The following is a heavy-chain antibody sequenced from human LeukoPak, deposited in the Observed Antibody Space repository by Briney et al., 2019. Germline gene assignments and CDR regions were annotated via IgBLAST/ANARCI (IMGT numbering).Heavy chain of an antibody. Sequence: GASVKVSCKASGGTFSSYAISWVRQAPGQGLEWMGGIIPIFGTANYAQKFQGRVTITADESTSTAYMELSSLRSEDTAVYYCARAFVGSLRLHRRTYYFDYWGQGTLVTVSS. V-gene: IGHV1-69*13. CDR2: IIPIFGTA. CDR3: ARAFVGSLRLHRRTYYFDY. J-gene: IGHJ4*02. CDR1: GGTFSSYA. D-gene: IGHD4-11*01.